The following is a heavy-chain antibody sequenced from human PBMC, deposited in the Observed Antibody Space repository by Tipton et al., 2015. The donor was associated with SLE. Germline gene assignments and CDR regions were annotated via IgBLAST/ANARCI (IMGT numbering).Heavy chain of an antibody. CDR1: GDSISSSSYY. J-gene: IGHJ4*02. Sequence: TLSLTCIVSGDSISSSSYYWGWIRQPPGKGLEWVGTVYYTGNTFYNPSLKSRVTISVDTSKNQFSLNPSSVTAADTAVYYCARDEYRYDTTGYHLLGHFDFWGQGTLVTVSS. V-gene: IGHV4-39*07. D-gene: IGHD3-22*01. CDR2: VYYTGNT. CDR3: ARDEYRYDTTGYHLLGHFDF.